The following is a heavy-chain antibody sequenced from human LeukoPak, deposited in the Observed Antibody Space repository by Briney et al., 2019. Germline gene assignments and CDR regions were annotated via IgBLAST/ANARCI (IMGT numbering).Heavy chain of an antibody. Sequence: GGSLRLSCAASGFTFDDYAMHWVRQAPGKGLEWVSLISGDGGSTYYADSVRGRFTISRDNSKNSLYLQTNSLRTEDTALYYCAKDGSSSSPFDYWGQGTLVTVSS. CDR2: ISGDGGST. V-gene: IGHV3-43*02. CDR3: AKDGSSSSPFDY. J-gene: IGHJ4*02. D-gene: IGHD6-13*01. CDR1: GFTFDDYA.